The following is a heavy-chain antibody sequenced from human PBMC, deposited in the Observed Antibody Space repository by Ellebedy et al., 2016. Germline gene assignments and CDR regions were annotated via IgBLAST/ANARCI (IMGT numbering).Heavy chain of an antibody. CDR1: GGSFSGYY. CDR3: ARGTGDRYWFDP. D-gene: IGHD7-27*01. Sequence: SETLSLXCAVYGGSFSGYYWSWIRQPPGKGLEWIGEINHSGSTNYNPSLKSRVTISVDTSKNQFSLKLSSVTAADTAVYYCARGTGDRYWFDPWGQGTLVTVSS. J-gene: IGHJ5*02. V-gene: IGHV4-34*01. CDR2: INHSGST.